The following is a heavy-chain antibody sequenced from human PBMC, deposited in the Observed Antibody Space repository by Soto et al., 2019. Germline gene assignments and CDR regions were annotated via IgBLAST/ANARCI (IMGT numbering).Heavy chain of an antibody. CDR3: ARGGYYDSSGYWDY. J-gene: IGHJ4*02. D-gene: IGHD3-22*01. V-gene: IGHV4-59*01. Sequence: QVQLQESGPGLVKPSETLSLTCTVSGGSISSYYWSWIRQPPGKGLEWIGYIYYSGSTNYNPSLKSRVTISVDTSKNQFSLKLSSVTAADTAVYYCARGGYYDSSGYWDYWGQGPLVTVSS. CDR2: IYYSGST. CDR1: GGSISSYY.